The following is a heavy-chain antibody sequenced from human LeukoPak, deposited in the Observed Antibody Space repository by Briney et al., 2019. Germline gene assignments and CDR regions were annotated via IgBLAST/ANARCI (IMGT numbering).Heavy chain of an antibody. V-gene: IGHV4-34*01. CDR3: AVGGERDGYLPFDP. D-gene: IGHD5-24*01. Sequence: SETLSLTCAVYGGSFSGYYWSWIRQPPGKGLEWIGEINHSGSTNYNPSLKSRVTISVDTSKNQFSLKLSSVTAADTAVYYCAVGGERDGYLPFDPWGQGTLVTVSS. J-gene: IGHJ5*02. CDR2: INHSGST. CDR1: GGSFSGYY.